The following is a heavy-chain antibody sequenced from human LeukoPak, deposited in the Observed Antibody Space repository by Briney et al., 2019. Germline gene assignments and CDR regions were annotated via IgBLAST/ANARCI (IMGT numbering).Heavy chain of an antibody. CDR3: ARGRGQGKQLGY. CDR2: IYHSGST. J-gene: IGHJ4*02. CDR1: GGSISSGGYS. D-gene: IGHD6-13*01. Sequence: SQTLSLTCAVSGGSISSGGYSWSWIRQPPGKGLEWIGYIYHSGSTYYNPSLKSRVTIPVDRSKNQFSLKLSSVTAADTAVYYCARGRGQGKQLGYWGQGTLVTVSS. V-gene: IGHV4-30-2*01.